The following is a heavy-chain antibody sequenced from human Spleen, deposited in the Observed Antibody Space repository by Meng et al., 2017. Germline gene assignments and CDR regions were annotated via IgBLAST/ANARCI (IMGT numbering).Heavy chain of an antibody. J-gene: IGHJ4*02. CDR1: GGSFSGYY. D-gene: IGHD2-21*01. Sequence: QVQLKQWGAGLLKPSETLSLTCAVYGGSFSGYYWSWIRQPPGKGLEWIGEINHSGSTNYNPSLKSRVTISVDTSKNQFSLKLSSVTAADTAVYYCTKNDFYCLGYWGQGTLVTVSS. CDR2: INHSGST. V-gene: IGHV4-34*01. CDR3: TKNDFYCLGY.